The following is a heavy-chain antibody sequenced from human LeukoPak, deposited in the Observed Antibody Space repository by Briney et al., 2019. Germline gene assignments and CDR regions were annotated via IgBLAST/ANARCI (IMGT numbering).Heavy chain of an antibody. D-gene: IGHD5-18*01. CDR1: GFTFSNAW. J-gene: IGHJ6*03. V-gene: IGHV4-34*01. Sequence: GSLRLSCAASGFTFSNAWMSWVRQAPGKGLEWIGEFNHSGSTNYNPSLKSRVTISVDTSKNQFSLKLTSVTAADTAVYYCARVRLPPYYYCYYYMDVWGKGTTVTVSS. CDR2: FNHSGST. CDR3: ARVRLPPYYYCYYYMDV.